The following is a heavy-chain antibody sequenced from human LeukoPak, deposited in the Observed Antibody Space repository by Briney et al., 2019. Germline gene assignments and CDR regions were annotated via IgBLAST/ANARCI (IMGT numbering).Heavy chain of an antibody. J-gene: IGHJ3*02. Sequence: PGGSLRLSXAASGFTFSSYAMSWVRQAPGKGLEWVSAISGSGGSTYYADSVKGRFTISRDNSKNTLYLQMNSLRAEDTAVYYCAKDRGVAITMIVVVIDAFDIWGQGTMVTVSS. D-gene: IGHD3-22*01. CDR1: GFTFSSYA. V-gene: IGHV3-23*01. CDR2: ISGSGGST. CDR3: AKDRGVAITMIVVVIDAFDI.